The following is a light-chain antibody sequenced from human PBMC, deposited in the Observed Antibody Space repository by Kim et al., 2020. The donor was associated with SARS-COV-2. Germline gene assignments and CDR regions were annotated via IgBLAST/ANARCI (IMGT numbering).Light chain of an antibody. CDR3: SSYTSSSTYV. V-gene: IGLV2-14*03. CDR1: SSDVGGYNY. CDR2: DVS. J-gene: IGLJ1*01. Sequence: LTQPASVSGSPGQSITISCTGTSSDVGGYNYVSWYQQHPGKAPKLMIYDVSNRPSGVSNRFSGSKSGNTASLTISGLQAEDEADYYCSSYTSSSTYVFGTGTKVTVL.